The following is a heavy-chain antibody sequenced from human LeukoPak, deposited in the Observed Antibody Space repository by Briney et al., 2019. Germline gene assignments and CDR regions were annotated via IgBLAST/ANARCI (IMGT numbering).Heavy chain of an antibody. D-gene: IGHD1-26*01. CDR3: ARDYGWEFGGYYYYMDV. CDR1: GFTFSSYA. J-gene: IGHJ6*03. CDR2: ISYDGSNK. V-gene: IGHV3-30-3*01. Sequence: PGGSLRLSCAASGFTFSSYAMHWVRQAPGKGLEWVAVISYDGSNKYYADSVKGRFTISSDNSKNTLYLQMNSLRAEDTAVYYCARDYGWEFGGYYYYMDVWGKGTTVTVSS.